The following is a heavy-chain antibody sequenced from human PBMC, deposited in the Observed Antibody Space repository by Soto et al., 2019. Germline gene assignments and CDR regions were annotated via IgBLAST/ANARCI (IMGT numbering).Heavy chain of an antibody. CDR1: GGTFSSYA. V-gene: IGHV1-69*13. J-gene: IGHJ4*02. Sequence: GASVKVSCKASGGTFSSYAVSWVRQAPGQGLEWMGGIIPIFGTANYAQKFQGRVTITADESTSTAYMELSSLRSEDTAVYYCARGVGATRLIDYWGQGTLVTVSS. CDR3: ARGVGATRLIDY. CDR2: IIPIFGTA. D-gene: IGHD1-26*01.